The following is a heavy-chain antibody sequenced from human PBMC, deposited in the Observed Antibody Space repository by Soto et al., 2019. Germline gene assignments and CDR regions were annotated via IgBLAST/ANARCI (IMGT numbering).Heavy chain of an antibody. V-gene: IGHV4-39*01. J-gene: IGHJ6*02. CDR3: APLSVSLSGPYGIHV. D-gene: IGHD2-15*01. CDR2: MLYSGLT. CDR1: GYSVSSRGYY. Sequence: SETLSLTCSVSGYSVSSRGYYWAWIRQPTGKGLEWIGSMLYSGLTYYNPSLKSRVTLSVDTSKNQFSVRLNSVTASDTAVYYCAPLSVSLSGPYGIHVWGQGTTVTVSS.